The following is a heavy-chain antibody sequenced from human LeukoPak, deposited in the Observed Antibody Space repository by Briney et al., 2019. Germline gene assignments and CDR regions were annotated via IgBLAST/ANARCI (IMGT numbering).Heavy chain of an antibody. V-gene: IGHV3-7*01. Sequence: GGSLRLSCAASGFTFSRDWMSWVRQAPGRGLEWVANIKQDGCDKHYVDSVKGRFTISRDNAKNSLYLQMNSLRVEDTAIYYCTRDYDYFGDWGQGTLVTVSS. D-gene: IGHD3-16*01. CDR1: GFTFSRDW. J-gene: IGHJ1*01. CDR2: IKQDGCDK. CDR3: TRDYDYFGD.